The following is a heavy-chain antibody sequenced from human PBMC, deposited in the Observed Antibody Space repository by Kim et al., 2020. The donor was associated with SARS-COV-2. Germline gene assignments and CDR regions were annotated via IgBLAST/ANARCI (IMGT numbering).Heavy chain of an antibody. CDR3: AKSPSIVVVVAADY. V-gene: IGHV3-23*01. Sequence: ADSGKGRFTSPRDNSKTTLYLKMNSLRAEDTAVYYCAKSPSIVVVVAADYWGQGTLVTVSS. J-gene: IGHJ4*02. D-gene: IGHD2-15*01.